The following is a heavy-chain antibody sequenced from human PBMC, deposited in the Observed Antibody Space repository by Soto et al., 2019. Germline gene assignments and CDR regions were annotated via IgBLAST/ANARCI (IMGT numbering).Heavy chain of an antibody. CDR1: GYDFSSYV. Sequence: QVQLVQSGAEVKKPGASVKVSCKASGYDFSSYVISWVRQAPGQGLEWMGWISASIGNRDYAQQFQGRVTMTSDTSRTTAYMELRSLRADDTAVYYCVRDPQRNDYGGQVTLGNVS. CDR3: VRDPQRNDY. J-gene: IGHJ4*02. CDR2: ISASIGNR. V-gene: IGHV1-18*04. D-gene: IGHD2-2*01.